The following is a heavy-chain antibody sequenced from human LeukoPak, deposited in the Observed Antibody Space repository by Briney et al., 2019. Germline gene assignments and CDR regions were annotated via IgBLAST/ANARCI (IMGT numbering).Heavy chain of an antibody. CDR1: GGSISSYY. J-gene: IGHJ4*02. CDR3: ARRYYSGPFDY. CDR2: IYYSGST. V-gene: IGHV4-59*08. D-gene: IGHD3-10*01. Sequence: SETLSLTCTVSGGSISSYYWSWIRQPPGKGLEWIGYIYYSGSTNYNPSLKSRVTISVDTSKNQFSLKLTSVTAADTSIYYCARRYYSGPFDYWGQGTLVTVSS.